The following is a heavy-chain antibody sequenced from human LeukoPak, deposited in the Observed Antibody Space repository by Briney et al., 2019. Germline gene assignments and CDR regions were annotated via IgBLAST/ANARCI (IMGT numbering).Heavy chain of an antibody. CDR2: ISTTGTTI. D-gene: IGHD3-10*01. CDR3: ARGRPDWYGSGTYLND. Sequence: PGGSLKLSCAASGFTFSSYEMIWVRQAPGKGLECVSYISTTGTTISYGDSVKGRFTISRDNAKNSLYLQMNSLRVEDTAAYYCARGRPDWYGSGTYLNDWGQGTLVTVSS. CDR1: GFTFSSYE. J-gene: IGHJ4*02. V-gene: IGHV3-48*03.